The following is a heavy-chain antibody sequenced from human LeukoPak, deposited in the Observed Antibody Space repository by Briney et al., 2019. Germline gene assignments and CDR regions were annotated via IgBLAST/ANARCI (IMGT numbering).Heavy chain of an antibody. CDR3: AKSLYCGGDCYNFQD. Sequence: PGGSLRLSCAASGFTFSSYAMSWVRQAPGKGLEWVSAISGSGVTTYYADSVKGRFTISRDSSKKTLSLQMNSLRAEDTAVYFCAKSLYCGGDCYNFQDWGQGNLVTVSS. CDR1: GFTFSSYA. J-gene: IGHJ1*01. CDR2: ISGSGVTT. D-gene: IGHD2-21*01. V-gene: IGHV3-23*01.